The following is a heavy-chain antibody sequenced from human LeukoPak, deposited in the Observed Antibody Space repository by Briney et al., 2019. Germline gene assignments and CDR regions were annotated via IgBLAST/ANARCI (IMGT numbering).Heavy chain of an antibody. V-gene: IGHV4-4*09. CDR1: GGSFSGYY. CDR2: IYTSGNT. CDR3: ASLSIGPSPYFYYYMDV. J-gene: IGHJ6*03. Sequence: SETLSLTCAVYGGSFSGYYWGWIRQPPGKGLEWIGYIYTSGNTIYNPSLKSPVTISMDTSKNQFSLKMRSVTAADTAVYYCASLSIGPSPYFYYYMDVWGKGTSVTVSS. D-gene: IGHD2-21*01.